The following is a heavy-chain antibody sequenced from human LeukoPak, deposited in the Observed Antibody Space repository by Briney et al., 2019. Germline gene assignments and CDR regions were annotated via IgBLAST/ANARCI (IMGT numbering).Heavy chain of an antibody. Sequence: GASVKVSCTASGGTFSSYAISWVRQAPGQGLEWMGGIIPIFGTANYAQKFQGRVTITTDESTSTAYMELSSLRSEDTAVYYCARDRAEVATPLYYYYYMDVWGKGTTVTVSS. CDR1: GGTFSSYA. D-gene: IGHD5-24*01. V-gene: IGHV1-69*05. J-gene: IGHJ6*03. CDR3: ARDRAEVATPLYYYYYMDV. CDR2: IIPIFGTA.